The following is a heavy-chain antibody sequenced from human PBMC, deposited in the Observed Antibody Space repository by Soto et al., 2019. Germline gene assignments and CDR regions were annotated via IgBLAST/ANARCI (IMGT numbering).Heavy chain of an antibody. D-gene: IGHD3-16*01. J-gene: IGHJ5*02. CDR3: ARDWGVA. CDR2: ISYDGSNK. Sequence: QVELVESGGGVVQPGRSLRLSCAASGFTFSSHAMHWVRQAPGKGLEWVAVISYDGSNKYYADSVKGRFTISRDNSKNTLYLQINSLRAEDTAVYYCARDWGVAWGQGTLVTVSS. V-gene: IGHV3-30-3*01. CDR1: GFTFSSHA.